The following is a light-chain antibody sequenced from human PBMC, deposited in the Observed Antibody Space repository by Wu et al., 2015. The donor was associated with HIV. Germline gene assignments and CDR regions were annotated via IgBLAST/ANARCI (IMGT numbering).Light chain of an antibody. V-gene: IGKV3-15*01. CDR1: QSVSSN. CDR2: GAS. Sequence: EIVMTQSPATLSVSPGERATLSCRASQSVSSNLAWYQQKPGQAPRLLIYGASTRVTGFPARFSGSGSGTEFTLTISSLQSEDLALYYCQQYNDWPRTFGQGTKVEIK. CDR3: QQYNDWPRT. J-gene: IGKJ1*01.